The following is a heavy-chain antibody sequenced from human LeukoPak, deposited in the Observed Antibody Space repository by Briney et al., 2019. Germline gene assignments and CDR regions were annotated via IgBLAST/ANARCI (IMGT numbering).Heavy chain of an antibody. CDR2: INHSGST. V-gene: IGHV4-34*01. Sequence: SETLSLTCAVYGGSFSGYYWSWIRQPPGKGLEWIGEINHSGSTNYNPSLKSRVTISVDTSKNQFSLKLSSVTAADTAVYYCARRYYHGSGSYYNYWGQGTLVTVSS. J-gene: IGHJ4*02. CDR1: GGSFSGYY. CDR3: ARRYYHGSGSYYNY. D-gene: IGHD3-10*01.